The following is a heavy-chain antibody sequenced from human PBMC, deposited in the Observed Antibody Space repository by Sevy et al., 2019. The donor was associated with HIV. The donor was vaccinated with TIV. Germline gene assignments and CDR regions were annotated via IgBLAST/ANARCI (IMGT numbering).Heavy chain of an antibody. CDR1: GFTFRSYA. D-gene: IGHD6-19*01. J-gene: IGHJ4*02. CDR3: AKGVSWLVLGVYFDY. CDR2: IIGSGDNT. V-gene: IGHV3-23*01. Sequence: GGSLRLSCEASGFTFRSYAMSWVRQAPGKGLEWVSGIIGSGDNTYYADSVKGRFTVSRDNSKNTLYVQMNSLRAEDTAVYYCAKGVSWLVLGVYFDYWGQGTPVTVSS.